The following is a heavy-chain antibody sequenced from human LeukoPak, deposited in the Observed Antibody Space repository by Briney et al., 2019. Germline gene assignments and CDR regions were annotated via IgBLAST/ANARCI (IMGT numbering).Heavy chain of an antibody. CDR1: GYTFTSYG. J-gene: IGHJ5*02. CDR3: ARALYVDSYYCVGWFDP. D-gene: IGHD3-22*01. V-gene: IGHV1-18*01. Sequence: GASVKVSCKASGYTFTSYGISWVRQAPGQGLEWMGWISAYNGNTNYAQKLQGRVTMTTDTSTSTAYMELRSLRSDDTAVYYCARALYVDSYYCVGWFDPWGQGTLVTVSS. CDR2: ISAYNGNT.